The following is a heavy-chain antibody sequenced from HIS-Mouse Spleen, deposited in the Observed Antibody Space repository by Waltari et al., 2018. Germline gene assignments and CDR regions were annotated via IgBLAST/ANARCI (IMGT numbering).Heavy chain of an antibody. CDR2: INPNSGGT. J-gene: IGHJ4*02. V-gene: IGHV1-2*02. D-gene: IGHD6-13*01. Sequence: VQLVQSGAEVKKPGASVKVSCKASGYTVTGIYLQRGRQVPGQGLEWMGWINPNSGGTNYAQKFQGRVTMTRDTSISTAYMELSRLRSDDTAVYYCARSPSGSSWYDYWGQGTLVTVSS. CDR3: ARSPSGSSWYDY. CDR1: GYTVTGIY.